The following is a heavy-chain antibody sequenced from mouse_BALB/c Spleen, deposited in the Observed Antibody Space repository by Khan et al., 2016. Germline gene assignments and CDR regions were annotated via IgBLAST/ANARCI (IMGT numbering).Heavy chain of an antibody. CDR2: ISCYNGAT. J-gene: IGHJ4*01. CDR1: GYSFTGYY. CDR3: ARGDYDGYYAMDY. V-gene: IGHV1S34*01. D-gene: IGHD2-4*01. Sequence: LVKTGASVKISCKASGYSFTGYYMHWVKQSHGKSLEWFGYISCYNGATNYNQKFKGKATFTVDTSSSTAYMQFNSLTSEDAAVDYCARGDYDGYYAMDYWGQGTSVAGSS.